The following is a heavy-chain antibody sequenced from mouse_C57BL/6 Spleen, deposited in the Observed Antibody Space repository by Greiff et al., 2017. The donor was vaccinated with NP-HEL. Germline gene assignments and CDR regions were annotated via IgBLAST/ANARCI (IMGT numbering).Heavy chain of an antibody. Sequence: QVQLQQPGAELVMPGASVKLSCKASGYTFTSYWMHWVKQRPGQGLEWIGEIDPSDSYTNYNQKFKGKSTLTVDKSSSTAYMQLSSLTSEDSAVYYCARELGRGYAMDYWGQGTSVTVSS. CDR3: ARELGRGYAMDY. CDR2: IDPSDSYT. V-gene: IGHV1-69*01. D-gene: IGHD4-1*01. CDR1: GYTFTSYW. J-gene: IGHJ4*01.